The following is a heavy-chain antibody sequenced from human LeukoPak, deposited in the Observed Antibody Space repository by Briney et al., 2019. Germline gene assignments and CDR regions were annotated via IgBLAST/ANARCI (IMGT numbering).Heavy chain of an antibody. D-gene: IGHD6-19*01. Sequence: SETLSLTCAVYGGSFSGYYWSWIRQPPGKGLEWIGEINHSGSTNYNPSLKSRVTISVDTSKNQFSLKLSSVTAADTAVYYCAREKWGSGWGYYFDYWGQGTLVTVSS. CDR3: AREKWGSGWGYYFDY. V-gene: IGHV4-34*01. J-gene: IGHJ4*02. CDR2: INHSGST. CDR1: GGSFSGYY.